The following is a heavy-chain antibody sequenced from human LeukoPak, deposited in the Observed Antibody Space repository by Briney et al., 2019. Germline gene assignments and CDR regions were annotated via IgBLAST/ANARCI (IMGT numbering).Heavy chain of an antibody. Sequence: GGSLRLSCAASGFTLSRYSMNWVRQAPGKGLEWVSSISTSSSYIYYADSVKGRFTISRDNAKNSLYLQMNSLRAEDTAVYYCARDQYYDSSGYYSYWGQGTLVTVSS. J-gene: IGHJ4*02. CDR3: ARDQYYDSSGYYSY. CDR1: GFTLSRYS. D-gene: IGHD3-22*01. CDR2: ISTSSSYI. V-gene: IGHV3-21*01.